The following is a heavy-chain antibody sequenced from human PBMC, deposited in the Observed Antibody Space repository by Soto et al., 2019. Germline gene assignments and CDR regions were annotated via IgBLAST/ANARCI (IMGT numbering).Heavy chain of an antibody. Sequence: QVQLVQSGDEVKKPGASVKVSCKASGYIFVNYGIAWVRQAPRQGLEWMGWISPYTGNTHSASKVQGKLTMTTDTTTRTAYMDLGSLTSDDTAVYYCVMVDNYVTPTPQDVWGQGTTVTVSS. CDR1: GYIFVNYG. CDR2: ISPYTGNT. V-gene: IGHV1-18*01. CDR3: VMVDNYVTPTPQDV. J-gene: IGHJ6*02. D-gene: IGHD3-16*01.